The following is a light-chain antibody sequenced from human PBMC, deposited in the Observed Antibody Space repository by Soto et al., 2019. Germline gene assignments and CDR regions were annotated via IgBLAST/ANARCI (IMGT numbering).Light chain of an antibody. Sequence: EIVMTQSPSTLSVSPGEGATLSCRASQSVSSNLAWYQQKPGHAPWLLIYGASTRATGIPARFSGSWSGTEFTLTISSLQSEDFADYYWQYYNKWSLTFGGGTKVEIK. CDR3: QYYNKWSLT. V-gene: IGKV3-15*01. CDR1: QSVSSN. CDR2: GAS. J-gene: IGKJ4*01.